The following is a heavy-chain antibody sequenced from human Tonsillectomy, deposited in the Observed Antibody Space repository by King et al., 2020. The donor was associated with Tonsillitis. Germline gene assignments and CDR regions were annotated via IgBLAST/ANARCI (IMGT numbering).Heavy chain of an antibody. D-gene: IGHD3-3*01. J-gene: IGHJ4*02. V-gene: IGHV4-61*02. Sequence: QLQESGPGLVKPSQTLSLTCTVSGVSISSGSYYWIWIRQPAGKGLEWIGRIYTSGSTHYNPSLKSRVTSQVDTSKNQFSLKLSSVTAADTAVYYCARDQSIFGVANTLFDYWGQGTLVTVSS. CDR1: GVSISSGSYY. CDR3: ARDQSIFGVANTLFDY. CDR2: IYTSGST.